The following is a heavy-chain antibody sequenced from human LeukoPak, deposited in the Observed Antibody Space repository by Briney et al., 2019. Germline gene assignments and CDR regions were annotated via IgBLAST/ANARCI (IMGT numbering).Heavy chain of an antibody. Sequence: GGSLSLSCAASGFTFSTYSMNWVRQAQGKGLQWVSVIIGSGSSTYYADSVKGRFTISRDNARNTLYLQMNSLRAEDTAVYYCARWYYYETSGLYYGSFDNWGQGTLVTVSS. J-gene: IGHJ5*02. CDR2: IIGSGSST. V-gene: IGHV3-23*01. CDR3: ARWYYYETSGLYYGSFDN. D-gene: IGHD3-22*01. CDR1: GFTFSTYS.